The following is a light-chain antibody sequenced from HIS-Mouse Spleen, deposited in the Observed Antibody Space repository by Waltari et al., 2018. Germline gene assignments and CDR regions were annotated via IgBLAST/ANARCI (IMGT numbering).Light chain of an antibody. CDR2: EDS. CDR1: ALPKKY. J-gene: IGLJ2*01. Sequence: SYELTQPPSVSVSPGQTARITCSGDALPKKYAYWYQQNAGQAPVLVIYEDSKRPSGIPGRFSGSSSGTMATLTISGAQVGDEADYYCYSTDSSGNHRVFGGGTKLTVL. CDR3: YSTDSSGNHRV. V-gene: IGLV3-10*01.